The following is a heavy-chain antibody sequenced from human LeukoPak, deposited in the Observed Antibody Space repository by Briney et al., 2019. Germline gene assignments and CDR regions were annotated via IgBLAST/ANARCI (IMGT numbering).Heavy chain of an antibody. CDR3: AGSYYNLFDY. J-gene: IGHJ4*02. CDR2: ISSNGGST. V-gene: IGHV3-64*01. CDR1: GFPFSSYA. Sequence: GGSLRLSCAASGFPFSSYAMHWVRQAPGKGLEYVSAISSNGGSTSYANSVKGRFTISRDNSKNTLYLQMGSLRAEDMAVYYCAGSYYNLFDYWGQGTLVTVSS. D-gene: IGHD3-10*01.